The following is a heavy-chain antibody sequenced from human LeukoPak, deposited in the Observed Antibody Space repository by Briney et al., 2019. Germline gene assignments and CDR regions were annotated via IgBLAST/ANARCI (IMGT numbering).Heavy chain of an antibody. CDR1: GGSISSYY. V-gene: IGHV4-59*12. CDR2: IYYSGST. CDR3: ARDLWSRIGVFDP. Sequence: PSETLSLTCTVSGGSISSYYWSWIRQPPGKGLEWIGYIYYSGSTNYNPSLKSRVTVSVDTSKNQFSLKLGSVTATDTAVYYCARDLWSRIGVFDPWGQGTLVTVSS. J-gene: IGHJ5*02. D-gene: IGHD6-19*01.